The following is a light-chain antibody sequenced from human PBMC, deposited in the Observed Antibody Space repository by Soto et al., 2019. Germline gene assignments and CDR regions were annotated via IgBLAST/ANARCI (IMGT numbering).Light chain of an antibody. CDR1: SSNIGAGYD. CDR2: GNS. V-gene: IGLV1-40*01. CDR3: QSYDSSLSVVV. Sequence: QAVVTQPPSVSGAPGQRVTISCTGSSSNIGAGYDVHWYQQLPGTAPKLLIYGNSNRPSGVPDRFSGSKSGTSASLAITGLQAEEEADYYCQSYDSSLSVVVFGGGTKLTVL. J-gene: IGLJ2*01.